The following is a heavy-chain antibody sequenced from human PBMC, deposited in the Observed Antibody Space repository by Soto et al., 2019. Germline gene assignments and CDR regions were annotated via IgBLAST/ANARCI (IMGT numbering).Heavy chain of an antibody. CDR3: ARQGHYDYVWGSYRSFDY. V-gene: IGHV5-51*01. J-gene: IGHJ4*02. CDR2: IYPGDSDT. D-gene: IGHD3-16*02. CDR1: GYSFTSYW. Sequence: GESLKISCKGSGYSFTSYWIGWVRQMPGKGLEWMGIIYPGDSDTRYSPSFQGQATISADKSISTAYLQWSSLKASDTATYYCARQGHYDYVWGSYRSFDYWGQGTLVTVSS.